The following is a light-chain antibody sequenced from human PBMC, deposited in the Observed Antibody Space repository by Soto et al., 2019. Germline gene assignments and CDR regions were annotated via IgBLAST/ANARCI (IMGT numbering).Light chain of an antibody. CDR2: DVS. CDR3: SSYTTSNTRQIV. V-gene: IGLV2-14*03. J-gene: IGLJ1*01. Sequence: LTQPGPVSESPRQSINTSYTRTSSDVGGYNYVSWYQHHPGKAPKLIIYDVSNRPSGVSNPFSGSKSGNTASLTISGLQPEDEADYYCSSYTTSNTRQIVFGTGTKVTVL. CDR1: SSDVGGYNY.